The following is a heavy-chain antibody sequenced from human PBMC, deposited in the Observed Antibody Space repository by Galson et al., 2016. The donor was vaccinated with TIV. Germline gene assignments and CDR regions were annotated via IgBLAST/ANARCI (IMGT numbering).Heavy chain of an antibody. CDR2: ISYDGSN. V-gene: IGHV3-30-3*01. CDR3: ARTFNSYYFDF. Sequence: SLRLSCAASGFTFGSYAFNWVRQTPGKALEWVAVISYDGSNYADSVKGRFTISRDKSKNTLYLQMNSLRAEDTAVYYCARTFNSYYFDFWGQGTLVTVSS. J-gene: IGHJ4*02. CDR1: GFTFGSYA.